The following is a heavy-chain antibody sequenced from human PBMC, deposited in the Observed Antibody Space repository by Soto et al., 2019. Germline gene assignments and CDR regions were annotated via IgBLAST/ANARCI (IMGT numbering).Heavy chain of an antibody. CDR2: INPSSGRT. CDR1: GYTFTSYS. CDR3: ARDHNFGFILYAMDV. Sequence: ASVKVSCKASGYTFTSYSMHWVRQAPGQGLEWMGIINPSSGRTSYAQNFQGRVTMTSDTSTSIVYMEMSSLKSEDTAVYYCARDHNFGFILYAMDVWGQGTKVTL. D-gene: IGHD2-15*01. J-gene: IGHJ6*02. V-gene: IGHV1-46*01.